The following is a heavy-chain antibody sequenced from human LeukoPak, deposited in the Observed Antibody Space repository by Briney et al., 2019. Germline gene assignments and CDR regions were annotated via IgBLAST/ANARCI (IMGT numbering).Heavy chain of an antibody. CDR2: IYHSGST. D-gene: IGHD3-22*01. CDR3: ARDEYYDSSGYYVRPY. CDR1: GGSISSGGYS. Sequence: SETLSLTCAVSGGSISSGGYSWSWIRQPPGKGLEWIGYIYHSGSTYYNPSLKSRVTISVDRSKNQFSLKLSSVTAADTAVYYCARDEYYDSSGYYVRPYWGQGTLVTVSS. J-gene: IGHJ4*02. V-gene: IGHV4-30-2*01.